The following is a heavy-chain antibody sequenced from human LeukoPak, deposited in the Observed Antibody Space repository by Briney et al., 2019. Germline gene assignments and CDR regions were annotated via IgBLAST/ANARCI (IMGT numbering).Heavy chain of an antibody. V-gene: IGHV3-23*01. CDR2: ISGSGGST. J-gene: IGHJ3*02. CDR3: AKGTRGSYYSVVDSDDAFDI. D-gene: IGHD1-26*01. Sequence: AGGSLRLSCAASRFTFSRYAMSWVRQAPGKGLEWVSAISGSGGSTYYADSVKGRFTISRDNSKNTLYLQMNSLRAEDTAVYYCAKGTRGSYYSVVDSDDAFDIWGQGTMVTVSS. CDR1: RFTFSRYA.